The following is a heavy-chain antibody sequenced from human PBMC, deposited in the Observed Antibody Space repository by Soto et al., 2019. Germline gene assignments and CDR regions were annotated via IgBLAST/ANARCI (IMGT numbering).Heavy chain of an antibody. V-gene: IGHV4-4*02. CDR1: GGSISSSNW. J-gene: IGHJ5*02. Sequence: KPSETLSLTCAVSGGSISSSNWWSWVRQPPGKGLEWIGEIYHSGSTNYNPSLKSRVTISVDKSKNQFSLKRISVTAADTAVYYCARENYDFWSGYYYNWFDPWGQGTLVTVSS. D-gene: IGHD3-3*01. CDR3: ARENYDFWSGYYYNWFDP. CDR2: IYHSGST.